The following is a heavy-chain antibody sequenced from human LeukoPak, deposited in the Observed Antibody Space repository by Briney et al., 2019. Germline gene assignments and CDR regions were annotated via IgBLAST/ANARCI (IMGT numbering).Heavy chain of an antibody. J-gene: IGHJ4*02. D-gene: IGHD3-10*01. Sequence: SETLSLTCAVYGGSFGGYYWSWIRQPPGKGLEWIGEINHSGSTNYNPSLKSRVTISVDASKNQFSLKLSSVTAADTAVYYCARGGVLLWFGESYYFDYWGQGTLVTVSS. V-gene: IGHV4-34*01. CDR2: INHSGST. CDR3: ARGGVLLWFGESYYFDY. CDR1: GGSFGGYY.